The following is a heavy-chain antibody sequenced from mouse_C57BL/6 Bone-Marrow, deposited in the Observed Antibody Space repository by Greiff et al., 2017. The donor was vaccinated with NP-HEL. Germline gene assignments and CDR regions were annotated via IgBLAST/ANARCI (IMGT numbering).Heavy chain of an antibody. CDR1: GYTFTDYN. Sequence: VQLQQSGPELVKPGASVKMSCKASGYTFTDYNMHWVKQSHGKSLEWIGYINPNNGGTSYNQKFKGKATLTVDKSSSTAYMELRSLTTEESAVYYCARESAYNSNYHFDYWGQGTTLTVSS. CDR2: INPNNGGT. V-gene: IGHV1-22*01. J-gene: IGHJ2*01. D-gene: IGHD2-5*01. CDR3: ARESAYNSNYHFDY.